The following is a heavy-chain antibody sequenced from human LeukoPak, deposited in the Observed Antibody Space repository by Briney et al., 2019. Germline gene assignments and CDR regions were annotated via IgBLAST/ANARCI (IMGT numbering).Heavy chain of an antibody. J-gene: IGHJ5*02. Sequence: PSQTLSLTCAVYGGSFSGYYWSWIRQPPGKGLEWIGEVNHSGSTNYNPSLKSRVTISVDTSKNQFSLKLSSVTAADTAVYYCAREQYYDSSGLRDIRFDPWGQGTLVTVSS. CDR1: GGSFSGYY. V-gene: IGHV4-34*01. CDR3: AREQYYDSSGLRDIRFDP. CDR2: VNHSGST. D-gene: IGHD3-22*01.